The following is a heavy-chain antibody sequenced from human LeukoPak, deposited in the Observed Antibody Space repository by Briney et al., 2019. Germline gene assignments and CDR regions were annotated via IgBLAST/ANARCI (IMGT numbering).Heavy chain of an antibody. CDR3: ARETYYYDSSGYTHAFDI. V-gene: IGHV3-21*01. Sequence: GGSLRLSCAASGFTFSSYSMNWVRQAPGKGLEWVSSISSSSSYIYYADSVKGRFTISRDNAKNSLYLQMNSLRAEDTAVYYCARETYYYDSSGYTHAFDIWGQGTMVTVSS. CDR2: ISSSSSYI. J-gene: IGHJ3*02. D-gene: IGHD3-22*01. CDR1: GFTFSSYS.